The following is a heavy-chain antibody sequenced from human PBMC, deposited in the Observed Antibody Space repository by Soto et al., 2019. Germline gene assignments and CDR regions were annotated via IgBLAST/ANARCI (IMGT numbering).Heavy chain of an antibody. V-gene: IGHV3-30-3*01. J-gene: IGHJ3*02. CDR3: ARAMTNDAFDI. CDR2: ISYDGSNK. Sequence: QVQLVESGGGVVQPGRSLRLSCAASGFTFSSYAMHWVRQAPGKGLEWVAVISYDGSNKYYADSVKGRFTISRDNSKNTLYLQMNSLRAEDTAVYYCARAMTNDAFDIWGQGTMVTVSS. CDR1: GFTFSSYA.